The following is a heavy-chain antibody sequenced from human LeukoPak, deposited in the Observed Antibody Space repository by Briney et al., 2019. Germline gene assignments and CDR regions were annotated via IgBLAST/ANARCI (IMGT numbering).Heavy chain of an antibody. J-gene: IGHJ4*02. D-gene: IGHD2-8*01. Sequence: GGSLRLSCAASGFTFSDYYMSWIRQAPGKGLEWVSYISSSGSTIYYADSVKGRFTISRDNAKNSLYLQMNSLRAEDTALYYCARIRYCTNGVCHREYYFDYWGQGTLVTVSS. CDR3: ARIRYCTNGVCHREYYFDY. V-gene: IGHV3-11*04. CDR2: ISSSGSTI. CDR1: GFTFSDYY.